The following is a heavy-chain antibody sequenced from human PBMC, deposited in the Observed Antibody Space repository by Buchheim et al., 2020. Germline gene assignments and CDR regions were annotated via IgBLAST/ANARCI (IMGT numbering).Heavy chain of an antibody. Sequence: EVQLLESGGGLVQPGGSLRLSCAASGFTFSSYAMNWVRQAPGKGLEWVSAISGSGGSTYYADSVKGRFTISRDNSKNTLYLQMDTLRAEYTTVYYCAKDAAMVTKPYYFDYWGQGTL. CDR2: ISGSGGST. CDR3: AKDAAMVTKPYYFDY. CDR1: GFTFSSYA. J-gene: IGHJ4*02. V-gene: IGHV3-23*01. D-gene: IGHD5-18*01.